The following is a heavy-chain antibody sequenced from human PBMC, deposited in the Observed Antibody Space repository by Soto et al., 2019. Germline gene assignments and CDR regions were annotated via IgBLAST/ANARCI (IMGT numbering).Heavy chain of an antibody. J-gene: IGHJ4*02. D-gene: IGHD3-10*01. CDR2: ISSSGSYI. CDR3: ASIPGGPPLRYLDY. CDR1: GFTFSSHS. Sequence: GGSLRLSCAASGFTFSSHSMSWVRQAPGKGLEWVSSISSSGSYIYYADSLNGRFAISRDNAKNSLYLQMNSLRAEDTAVYYCASIPGGPPLRYLDYWGQGILVTVSS. V-gene: IGHV3-21*01.